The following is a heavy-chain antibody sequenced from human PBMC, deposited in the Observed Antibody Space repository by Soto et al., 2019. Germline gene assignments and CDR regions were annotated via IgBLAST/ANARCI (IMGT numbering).Heavy chain of an antibody. D-gene: IGHD2-15*01. J-gene: IGHJ4*02. CDR2: IVVGSGNT. CDR3: AAVTTWSGGSCYSRCDY. V-gene: IGHV1-58*01. CDR1: GFTFTSSA. Sequence: QMQLVQSGPEVKKPGTSVKVSCKASGFTFTSSAVQWVRQARGQRLEWIGWIVVGSGNTNCAQKFQERVTITRDMSTSTAYMELSSLRSEDTAVYYCAAVTTWSGGSCYSRCDYWGQGTLVTVSS.